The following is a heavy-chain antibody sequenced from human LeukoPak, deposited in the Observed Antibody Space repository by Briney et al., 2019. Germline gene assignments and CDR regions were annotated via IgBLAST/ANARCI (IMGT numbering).Heavy chain of an antibody. CDR1: GFTFSNYG. Sequence: GGSLRLSCAASGFTFSNYGVHWVRQAPGKGLEWVAGIRYGGSTKYYADSVKGRFTISRDNSKNTVYLEMNSLRAEDTAVYYCARAYSRESGYDFVFENWGQGTLVSVSS. CDR3: ARAYSRESGYDFVFEN. D-gene: IGHD5-12*01. J-gene: IGHJ4*02. V-gene: IGHV3-33*01. CDR2: IRYGGSTK.